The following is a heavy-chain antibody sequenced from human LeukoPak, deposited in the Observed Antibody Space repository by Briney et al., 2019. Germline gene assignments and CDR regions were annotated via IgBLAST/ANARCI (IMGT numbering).Heavy chain of an antibody. CDR2: INHSGST. D-gene: IGHD3-22*01. V-gene: IGHV4-34*01. Sequence: PSEALSLTCAVYGGSFSGYYWSWIRQPPGKGLEWIGEINHSGSTNYNPSLKSRVTISVDTSKNQFSLKLSSVTAADTAVYFCARNNYYDSSGYYSWGQGTLVTVSS. CDR3: ARNNYYDSSGYYS. J-gene: IGHJ4*02. CDR1: GGSFSGYY.